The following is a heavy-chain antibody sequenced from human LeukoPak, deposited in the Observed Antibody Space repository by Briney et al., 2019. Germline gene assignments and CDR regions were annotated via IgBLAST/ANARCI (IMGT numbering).Heavy chain of an antibody. V-gene: IGHV1-24*01. Sequence: ASVKVSCKVPGYTLTELSMHWVRQAPGKGLEWMGGFDPEDGETIYAQKFQGRVTMTEDTSTDTAYMELSSLRSEDTAVYYCATGGYDSSGLYFDYWGQGTLVTVSS. CDR1: GYTLTELS. D-gene: IGHD3-22*01. CDR2: FDPEDGET. CDR3: ATGGYDSSGLYFDY. J-gene: IGHJ4*02.